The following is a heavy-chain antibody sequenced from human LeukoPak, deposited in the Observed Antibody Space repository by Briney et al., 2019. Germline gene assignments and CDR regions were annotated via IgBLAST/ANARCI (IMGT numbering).Heavy chain of an antibody. CDR2: IYYSGST. CDR1: GVSISTNDYY. Sequence: SETLSLTCTVSGVSISTNDYYWDWIRQPPGMGLEYIGSIYYSGSTYYNPSLKSRVTISVDTSKNQFSLRLSSVTAADTAVYYCARHRGSSSLFDYWGQGTLVTVSS. V-gene: IGHV4-39*01. CDR3: ARHRGSSSLFDY. J-gene: IGHJ4*02. D-gene: IGHD6-6*01.